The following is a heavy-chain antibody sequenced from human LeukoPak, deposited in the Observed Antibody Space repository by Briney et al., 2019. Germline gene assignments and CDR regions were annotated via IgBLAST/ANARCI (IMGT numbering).Heavy chain of an antibody. CDR2: INPSGGST. CDR1: GYTFTSYY. CDR3: ARDCSGGSCYPTDAFDI. V-gene: IGHV1-46*03. Sequence: ASVKVSCKASGYTFTSYYMHWVRQAPGQGLEWMGIINPSGGSTSYAQKFQGRATMTRDTSTSTVYMELSSLRSEDTAVYYCARDCSGGSCYPTDAFDIWGQGTMVTVSS. J-gene: IGHJ3*02. D-gene: IGHD2-15*01.